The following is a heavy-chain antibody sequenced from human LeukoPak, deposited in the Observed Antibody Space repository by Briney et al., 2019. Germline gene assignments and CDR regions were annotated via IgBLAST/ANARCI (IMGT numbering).Heavy chain of an antibody. D-gene: IGHD3-10*01. CDR3: AREGLNMVRGVIPKEAWGWFDP. CDR2: IYYSGST. Sequence: SETLSLTCTVSGGSIRSSSYYWGWIRQPPGKGLEWIGSIYYSGSTYYNPSLKSRVTISVDTSKNQFSLKLSSVTAADTAVYYCAREGLNMVRGVIPKEAWGWFDPWGQGTLVTVSS. V-gene: IGHV4-39*07. CDR1: GGSIRSSSYY. J-gene: IGHJ5*02.